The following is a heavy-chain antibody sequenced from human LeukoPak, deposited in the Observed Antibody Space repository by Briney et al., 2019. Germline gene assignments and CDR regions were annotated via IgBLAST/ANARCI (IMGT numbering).Heavy chain of an antibody. CDR3: ARDRDYDFWSGYYGFFDY. J-gene: IGHJ4*02. D-gene: IGHD3-3*01. CDR2: ISAYNGNT. Sequence: ASVKVSCTASGYTFTSYGISWVRQAPGQGLEWMGWISAYNGNTNYVQKLQGRVTMTTDTSTSTAYMELRSLRSDDTAVYYCARDRDYDFWSGYYGFFDYWGQGTLVTVSS. CDR1: GYTFTSYG. V-gene: IGHV1-18*01.